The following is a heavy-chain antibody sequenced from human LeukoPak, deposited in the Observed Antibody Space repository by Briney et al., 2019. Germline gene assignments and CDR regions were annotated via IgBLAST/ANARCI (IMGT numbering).Heavy chain of an antibody. CDR2: ISYDGSNK. CDR3: ARSSYGALIYYYYGMDV. V-gene: IGHV3-30-3*01. J-gene: IGHJ6*02. D-gene: IGHD3-10*01. CDR1: GFTFSSYA. Sequence: GGSLRLSCAASGFTFSSYAMHWVRQAPGKGLEWVAVISYDGSNKYYADSVKGRFTISRDNSKNTLYLQMNSLRAEDTAVYYCARSSYGALIYYYYGMDVWGQGTTVTVSS.